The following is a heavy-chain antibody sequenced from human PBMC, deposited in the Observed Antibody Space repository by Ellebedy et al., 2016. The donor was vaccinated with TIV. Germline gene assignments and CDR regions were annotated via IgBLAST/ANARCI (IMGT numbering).Heavy chain of an antibody. CDR2: ISSSGDDI. J-gene: IGHJ4*02. CDR1: GFIFSGHY. CDR3: GRSFYGSEYQVGH. Sequence: PGGSLRLSCAASGFIFSGHYMSWIRQAPGKGLELVSYISSSGDDIYDSDSVKGRFTISRDNAKNSLFLQMNSLRAEDTAVYYCGRSFYGSEYQVGHWGQGTLVTVSS. V-gene: IGHV3-11*01. D-gene: IGHD3-10*01.